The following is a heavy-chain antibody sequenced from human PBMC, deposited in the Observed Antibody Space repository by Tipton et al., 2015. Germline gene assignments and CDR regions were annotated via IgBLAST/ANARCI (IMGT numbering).Heavy chain of an antibody. J-gene: IGHJ6*02. CDR2: ISYDGSDK. CDR3: ARTIPVAGTYGMDV. Sequence: SLRLSCAASGFTFSSYAMSWVRQAPGKGLEWVALISYDGSDKYYADSVKGRFTISRDSSENTLYLQMNSLRAEDTAVYYCARTIPVAGTYGMDVWGQGTTVTVSS. D-gene: IGHD6-19*01. CDR1: GFTFSSYA. V-gene: IGHV3-30*01.